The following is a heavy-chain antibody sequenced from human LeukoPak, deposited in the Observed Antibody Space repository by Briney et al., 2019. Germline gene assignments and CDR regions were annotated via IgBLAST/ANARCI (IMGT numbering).Heavy chain of an antibody. CDR2: IYPGDSDT. CDR1: GYSFTSYW. J-gene: IGHJ5*02. CDR3: ARQAGIWGSYDSHNWFDP. Sequence: GESLKISCKGSGYSFTSYWIGWVRQMPGKGLEWMGIIYPGDSDTRYSPSFQGQVTISADKSISTAYLQWSSLKASDTAMYYCARQAGIWGSYDSHNWFDPWGQGTLVTVSS. D-gene: IGHD3-16*01. V-gene: IGHV5-51*01.